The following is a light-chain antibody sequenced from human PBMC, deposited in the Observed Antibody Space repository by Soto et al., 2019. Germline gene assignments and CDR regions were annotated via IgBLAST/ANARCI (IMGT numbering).Light chain of an antibody. V-gene: IGKV3-20*01. CDR1: QSVYGTY. Sequence: EIVLTQSPGTLSLSPGERASLSCRASQSVYGTYLAWYQQRPGQAPRLLIYGASSRATGIPDRFSGSGSGTDFTLTISSLETEDSEVYYCQHYDNLPPLNFGGGTKVDIK. J-gene: IGKJ4*01. CDR3: QHYDNLPPLN. CDR2: GAS.